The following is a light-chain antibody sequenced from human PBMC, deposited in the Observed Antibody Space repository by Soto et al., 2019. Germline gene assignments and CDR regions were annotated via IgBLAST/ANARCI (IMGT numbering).Light chain of an antibody. CDR1: SSDVGGYNY. Sequence: QSVLTQPASVSGSPGQSITISCTGTSSDVGGYNYVSWYQHHPGKAPKLMIYDVSNRPSGVCNRFSGSKSGNTASLTISGLQPEDEADYYCSSYTTSNTRQIVFGTGTKLTVL. CDR3: SSYTTSNTRQIV. V-gene: IGLV2-14*03. CDR2: DVS. J-gene: IGLJ1*01.